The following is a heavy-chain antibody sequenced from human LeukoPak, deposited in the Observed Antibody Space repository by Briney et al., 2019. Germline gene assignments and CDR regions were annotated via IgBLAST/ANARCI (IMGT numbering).Heavy chain of an antibody. Sequence: SQTLSLTCAVSGGSISSGGYSWSWIRQPPGKGLEWIGYIYHSGSTYYNPSLKSRVTISVDRSKNQFSLKLSSVTAADTAVYYCAREAPGMVWYFDLWGRGTLVTVSS. V-gene: IGHV4-30-2*01. CDR2: IYHSGST. D-gene: IGHD3-10*01. CDR1: GGSISSGGYS. J-gene: IGHJ2*01. CDR3: AREAPGMVWYFDL.